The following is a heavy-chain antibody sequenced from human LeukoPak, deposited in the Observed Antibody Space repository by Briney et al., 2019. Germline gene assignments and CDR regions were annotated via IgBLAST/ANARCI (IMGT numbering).Heavy chain of an antibody. V-gene: IGHV3-48*03. D-gene: IGHD5-12*01. Sequence: GGSLRLSCAASGFTFSSYEMNWVRQAPGKGLEWVSYISSSGSTIYYADSVKGRFTISRDNAKNSLYLQMNSLRAEDTAVYYCAGLEGDSGYDFFSWGQRTLVTVSS. J-gene: IGHJ4*02. CDR1: GFTFSSYE. CDR2: ISSSGSTI. CDR3: AGLEGDSGYDFFS.